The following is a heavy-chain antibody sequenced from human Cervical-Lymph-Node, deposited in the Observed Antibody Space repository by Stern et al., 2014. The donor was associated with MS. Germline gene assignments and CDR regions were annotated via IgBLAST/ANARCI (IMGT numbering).Heavy chain of an antibody. D-gene: IGHD6-6*01. Sequence: QVQLVESGPGLVKPSETLSLTCTVSGGSVSSGSYYWSWLRQPPGKGLEWIGYLYYSGRTNYNPAHKSRVTISVDTSKNQFSLKLSSVTAADTAVYYCARLYSSSSYYYYDMDVWGQGTTVTVSS. J-gene: IGHJ6*02. V-gene: IGHV4-61*01. CDR2: LYYSGRT. CDR3: ARLYSSSSYYYYDMDV. CDR1: GGSVSSGSYY.